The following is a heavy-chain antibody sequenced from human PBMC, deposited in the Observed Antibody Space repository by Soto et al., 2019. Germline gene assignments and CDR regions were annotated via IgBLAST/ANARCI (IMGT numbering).Heavy chain of an antibody. CDR3: AKEGGSRGGPFYYYNWDV. CDR1: GFTFSSYA. CDR2: ISGSGGST. D-gene: IGHD6-19*01. J-gene: IGHJ6*03. Sequence: GGSRRLSCAASGFTFSSYAMSWVRQAPGKGLEWVSAISGSGGSTYYADSVKGRFTISRDNSKNTLYLQMNSLRAEDTAVYYWAKEGGSRGGPFYYYNWDVGGKGTRFTVPS. V-gene: IGHV3-23*01.